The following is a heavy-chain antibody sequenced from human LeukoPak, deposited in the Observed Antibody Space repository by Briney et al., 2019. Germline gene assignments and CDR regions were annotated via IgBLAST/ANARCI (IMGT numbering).Heavy chain of an antibody. Sequence: SETLSLTCAVYGESFSGYFWNWIRQPPGKGLEWIGEINQSGSTNYDPSLKSRVTISIDTPKNQFSLKLRSVTAADTAVYYCARGFGSGSYFVYWGQGTLVTVSS. V-gene: IGHV4-34*01. CDR3: ARGFGSGSYFVY. CDR2: INQSGST. D-gene: IGHD3-10*01. CDR1: GESFSGYF. J-gene: IGHJ4*02.